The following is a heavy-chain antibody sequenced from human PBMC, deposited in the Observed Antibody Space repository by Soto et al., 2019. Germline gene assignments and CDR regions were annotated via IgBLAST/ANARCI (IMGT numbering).Heavy chain of an antibody. J-gene: IGHJ4*02. D-gene: IGHD2-15*01. Sequence: SETLSLTCAVYGGSFSGYYWSWIRQPPGKGLEWIGEINHSGSTNYNPSLKSRVTISVDTSKNQFSLKLSSVTAADTAVYYCARGPVVVVAATRGAKYYLDYWGQGTLVTVSS. CDR2: INHSGST. CDR3: ARGPVVVVAATRGAKYYLDY. V-gene: IGHV4-34*01. CDR1: GGSFSGYY.